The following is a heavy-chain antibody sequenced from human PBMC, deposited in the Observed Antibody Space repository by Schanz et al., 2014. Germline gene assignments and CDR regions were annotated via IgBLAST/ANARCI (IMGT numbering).Heavy chain of an antibody. Sequence: QVQLVQSGAELKNPGASVKVSCKASGYSFSAYYIHWMRQAPGQGLEWMGRINPNSGAANYAQKFQGRVTMTRDTSISTAYMEMSRLISDDTAVYYRAREMLDIVATMDDDAFDIWGQGTMVTVSS. CDR1: GYSFSAYY. D-gene: IGHD5-12*01. CDR2: INPNSGAA. CDR3: AREMLDIVATMDDDAFDI. V-gene: IGHV1-2*06. J-gene: IGHJ3*02.